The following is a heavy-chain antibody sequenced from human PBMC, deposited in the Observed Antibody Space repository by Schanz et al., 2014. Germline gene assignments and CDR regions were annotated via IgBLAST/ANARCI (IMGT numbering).Heavy chain of an antibody. CDR1: GFTFSKYG. CDR3: ARDRVGASSYFGY. V-gene: IGHV3-33*01. Sequence: QVQLVESGGGVVQPGRSLRLSCAASGFTFSKYGVHWVRQAPGKGLEWVAVIWYNGSNKYYADSVRGRFTISRDNSKNTLYLQMNNLRAEDTAVYYCARDRVGASSYFGYWGQGTLVTVSS. CDR2: IWYNGSNK. D-gene: IGHD1-26*01. J-gene: IGHJ4*02.